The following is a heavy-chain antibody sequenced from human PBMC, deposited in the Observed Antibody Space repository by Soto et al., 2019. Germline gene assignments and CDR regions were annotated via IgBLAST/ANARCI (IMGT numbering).Heavy chain of an antibody. V-gene: IGHV1-69*02. J-gene: IGHJ6*03. CDR2: IIPILNIA. Sequence: QVQLVQSGAEVRKPGSSVKVSCKASGGTFSNHTISWVRQAPGQGLKWMGRIIPILNIANYAQKFEGRVTITADKSTSTAYMELSGLRSEDTAVYYCARVAEMGTVTNGFYYYMDVWGKGTTVTVSS. D-gene: IGHD4-17*01. CDR3: ARVAEMGTVTNGFYYYMDV. CDR1: GGTFSNHT.